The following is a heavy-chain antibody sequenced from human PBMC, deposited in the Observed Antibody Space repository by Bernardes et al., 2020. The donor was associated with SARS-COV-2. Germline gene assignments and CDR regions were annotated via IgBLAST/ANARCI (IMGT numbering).Heavy chain of an antibody. D-gene: IGHD2-2*01. CDR2: INHSGST. Sequence: SETLSLTCAVYGGSFSGYYWSWIRQPPGKGLEWIGEINHSGSTNYNPSLKSRVTISVDTSKNQFSLKLSSVTAADTAVYYCARGIPVVVVPAARETGYMDVWGKGTTVTVSS. CDR3: ARGIPVVVVPAARETGYMDV. CDR1: GGSFSGYY. V-gene: IGHV4-34*01. J-gene: IGHJ6*03.